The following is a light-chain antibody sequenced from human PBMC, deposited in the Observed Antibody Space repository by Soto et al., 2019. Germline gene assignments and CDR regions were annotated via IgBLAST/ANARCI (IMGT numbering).Light chain of an antibody. CDR1: QSVSTN. V-gene: IGKV3-15*01. CDR2: ATS. Sequence: EIVMTQSPATLSVSPGERATLSCRASQSVSTNLAWYQQKPGQAPRLLIYATSTRATGIPARFSGSGSGTEFTLTITGLQSEDFAIYYCQQYNNWPPWTFGQGTKVEIK. CDR3: QQYNNWPPWT. J-gene: IGKJ1*01.